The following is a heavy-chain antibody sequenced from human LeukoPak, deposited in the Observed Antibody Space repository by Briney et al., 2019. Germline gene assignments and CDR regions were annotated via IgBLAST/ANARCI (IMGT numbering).Heavy chain of an antibody. CDR3: ARRSGYYYGVDV. CDR1: GGSMSNYF. D-gene: IGHD3-10*01. Sequence: SETLSLTCTVSGGSMSNYFWTWIRQPPGKGLEWVGYIYNSGSTNYNPSLKSRVTISVDTSKSQFSLKLTSVTAADTAVYYCARRSGYYYGVDVWGQGTTVTVSS. V-gene: IGHV4-59*08. CDR2: IYNSGST. J-gene: IGHJ6*02.